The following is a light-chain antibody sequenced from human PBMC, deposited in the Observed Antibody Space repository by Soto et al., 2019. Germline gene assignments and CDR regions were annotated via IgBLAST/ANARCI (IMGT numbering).Light chain of an antibody. Sequence: QSVLTQPPSASGTPGQRVTISCSGGSSNIGSNIVNWYQQLPGTAPKLLIYSNNQRPSGVPDRFSGSKSGTSASLAISGLQSEDEADYYCAAWDDSLNGGVFGGGTEVTVL. V-gene: IGLV1-44*01. CDR3: AAWDDSLNGGV. CDR2: SNN. J-gene: IGLJ3*02. CDR1: SSNIGSNI.